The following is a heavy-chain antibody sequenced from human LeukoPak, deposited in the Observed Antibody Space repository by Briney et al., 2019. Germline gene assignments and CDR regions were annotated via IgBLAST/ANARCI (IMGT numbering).Heavy chain of an antibody. CDR3: ARTRYCSSTSCHYDFDY. CDR2: INSDGIST. D-gene: IGHD2-2*01. V-gene: IGHV3-74*01. Sequence: GGSLRLSCAASGFTVSSSYMSWVRQAPGKGLVWVSRINSDGISTNYADSVKGRFTISRDNAKNTLYLQMNSLRAEDTAVCYCARTRYCSSTSCHYDFDYWGQGTLVTVSS. CDR1: GFTVSSSY. J-gene: IGHJ4*02.